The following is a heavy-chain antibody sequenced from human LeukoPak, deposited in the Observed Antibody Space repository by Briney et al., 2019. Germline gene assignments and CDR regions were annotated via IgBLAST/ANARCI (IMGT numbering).Heavy chain of an antibody. Sequence: KPSETLSLTCTVSGGSISSSSYYWGWIRQPPGKGREWIGSIYYSGSTYYNPSLKSRVTISVDTSKNQFSLKLSSVTAADTAVYYCARFVDTAMVFDYWGQGTLVTVSS. CDR1: GGSISSSSYY. CDR3: ARFVDTAMVFDY. J-gene: IGHJ4*02. V-gene: IGHV4-39*01. CDR2: IYYSGST. D-gene: IGHD5-18*01.